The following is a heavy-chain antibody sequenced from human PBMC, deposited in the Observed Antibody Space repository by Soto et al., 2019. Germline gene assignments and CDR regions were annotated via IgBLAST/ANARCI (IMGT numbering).Heavy chain of an antibody. J-gene: IGHJ4*02. Sequence: SETLSLTCTVSGGSISSYYWSRIRQPAGKGLEWIGRIYTSGSTNYNPSLKSRVTMSVDTSKNQFSLKLSSVTAADTAVYYCARDFYYYGSGSPLGLDWGQGTLVTVSS. CDR2: IYTSGST. CDR3: ARDFYYYGSGSPLGLD. CDR1: GGSISSYY. V-gene: IGHV4-4*07. D-gene: IGHD3-10*01.